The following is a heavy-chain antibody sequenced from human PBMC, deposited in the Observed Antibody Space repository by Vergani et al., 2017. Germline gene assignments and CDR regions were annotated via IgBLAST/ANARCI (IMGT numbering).Heavy chain of an antibody. CDR2: IRYDRSYQ. Sequence: QVQLVESGGGVVQPGGSLRLSCAASGFNFMSYSMHWVRQAPGKGLEWLAFIRYDRSYQYYGDSVTGRFTISRDDSKNTLHLQMNSLRPEDTAVYYCARGMTTETTDLDGFDIWGQGTMVSVSS. CDR1: GFNFMSYS. CDR3: ARGMTTETTDLDGFDI. J-gene: IGHJ3*02. D-gene: IGHD4-17*01. V-gene: IGHV3-30*02.